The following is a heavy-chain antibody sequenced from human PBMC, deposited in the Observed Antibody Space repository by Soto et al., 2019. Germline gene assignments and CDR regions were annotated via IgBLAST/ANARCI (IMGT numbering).Heavy chain of an antibody. Sequence: ASVKVSCKASGGTFSSYAISWVRQAPGHGLEWMGGIIPILGIANYAQKFQGRVTITADKSTSTAYMELSSLRSEDTAVYYCARDRGGSYYYYYYGMDVWGQGTTVTVSS. V-gene: IGHV1-69*10. CDR3: ARDRGGSYYYYYYGMDV. D-gene: IGHD1-26*01. CDR2: IIPILGIA. CDR1: GGTFSSYA. J-gene: IGHJ6*02.